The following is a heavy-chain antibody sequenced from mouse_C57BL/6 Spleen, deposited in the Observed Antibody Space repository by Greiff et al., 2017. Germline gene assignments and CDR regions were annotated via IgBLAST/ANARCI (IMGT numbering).Heavy chain of an antibody. CDR2: INPYNGGT. CDR1: GYTFTDYY. Sequence: EVKLQQSGPVLVKPGASVKMSCKASGYTFTDYYMNWVKQSHGKSLEWIGVINPYNGGTSYNQKFKGKATLTVDKSSSTAYMELNSLTSEDSAVYYCARGGGSSYYAMDYWGQGTSVTVSS. CDR3: ARGGGSSYYAMDY. J-gene: IGHJ4*01. V-gene: IGHV1-19*01. D-gene: IGHD1-1*01.